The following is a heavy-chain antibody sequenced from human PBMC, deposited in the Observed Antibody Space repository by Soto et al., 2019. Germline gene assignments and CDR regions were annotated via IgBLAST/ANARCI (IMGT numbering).Heavy chain of an antibody. J-gene: IGHJ4*02. V-gene: IGHV2-5*02. CDR2: FYWDDDK. CDR3: AHRRGSGDFDY. Sequence: QITLKESGPTLVKPTQTLTLTCTFSGFSLSTTGMGVGWIRQPPGKALEWLALFYWDDDKHYSPSLKSRLTITKDTSKNQVVLTMTNMDPVDTATYYCAHRRGSGDFDYWGQGTLVTVSS. CDR1: GFSLSTTGMG. D-gene: IGHD6-19*01.